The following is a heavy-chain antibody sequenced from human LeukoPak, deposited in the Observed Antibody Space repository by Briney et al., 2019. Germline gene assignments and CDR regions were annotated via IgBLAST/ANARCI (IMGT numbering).Heavy chain of an antibody. CDR1: RGSISSGNYY. V-gene: IGHV4-61*02. CDR2: ISTSGST. J-gene: IGHJ5*01. CDR3: ARQVDS. Sequence: SETLSLTCTVSRGSISSGNYYRSWIRLPAGKGLEWIGRISTSGSTDYNPSLKSRVTISVDTSKNQFSLKLSSVTAAGTAVYYCARQVDSWGQGTLVTVSS.